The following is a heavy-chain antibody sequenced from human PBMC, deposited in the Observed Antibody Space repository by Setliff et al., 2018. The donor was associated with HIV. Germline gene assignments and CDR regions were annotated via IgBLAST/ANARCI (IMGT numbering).Heavy chain of an antibody. CDR3: WSGYTSGR. D-gene: IGHD6-19*01. CDR1: RFTFNDYW. J-gene: IGHJ4*02. V-gene: IGHV3-7*01. Sequence: GSLRLSCVASRFTFNDYWMSWVRQAPGKGLEWVANIDRDGSETNYVDSVKGRFTIFRDNAKSSMYLQMNSLRAEDTAVYYCWSGYTSGRWGQGTLVTVSS. CDR2: IDRDGSET.